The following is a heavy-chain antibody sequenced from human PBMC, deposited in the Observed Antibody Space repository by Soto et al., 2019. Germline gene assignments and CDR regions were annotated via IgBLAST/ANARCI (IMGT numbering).Heavy chain of an antibody. Sequence: EVQLLESGGGLAQPGGSLRLSCAASGFIFSGLAMTWVRQAPGKGLEWVSTISNSGDTYYTDSVKGRFTISRDNSKNTLFLQMNSLRAGDTAAYYCAKKRGATGNWSFEVWGRGTLVIVSS. J-gene: IGHJ2*01. V-gene: IGHV3-23*01. CDR2: ISNSGDT. CDR3: AKKRGATGNWSFEV. D-gene: IGHD1-26*01. CDR1: GFIFSGLA.